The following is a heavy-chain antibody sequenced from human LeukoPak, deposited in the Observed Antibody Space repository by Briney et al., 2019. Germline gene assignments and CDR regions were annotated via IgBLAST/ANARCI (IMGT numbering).Heavy chain of an antibody. V-gene: IGHV3-15*01. J-gene: IGHJ4*02. D-gene: IGHD3-22*01. Sequence: AGSLRPSCAAPGFTFSNAWMSWVRHAPGKGLEWVGRIKSKTDGGTTDYAAPVKGRFTISRDDSKNTLYLQMNSLKTEDTAVYYCTTTNYYDSSGYCPDYWGQGTLVTVSS. CDR2: IKSKTDGGTT. CDR3: TTTNYYDSSGYCPDY. CDR1: GFTFSNAW.